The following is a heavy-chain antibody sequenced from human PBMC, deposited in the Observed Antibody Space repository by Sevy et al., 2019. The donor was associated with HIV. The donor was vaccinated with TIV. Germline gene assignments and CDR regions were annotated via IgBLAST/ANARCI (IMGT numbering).Heavy chain of an antibody. CDR2: MKEDGSEK. D-gene: IGHD5-18*01. Sequence: GGSLRLSCAASGFTFSSYWMSWVRQAPGKGLEWVATMKEDGSEKSYVDSVKGRFTISRDNAKNSLYLQMNSLRVDDTALYYCVRDGRGGFSYSLDCWGQGTLVTVSS. J-gene: IGHJ4*02. CDR3: VRDGRGGFSYSLDC. CDR1: GFTFSSYW. V-gene: IGHV3-7*01.